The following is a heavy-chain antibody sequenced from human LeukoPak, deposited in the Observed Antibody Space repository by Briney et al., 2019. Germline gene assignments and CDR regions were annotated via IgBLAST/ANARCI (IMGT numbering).Heavy chain of an antibody. Sequence: ASVKVSCKASGYTFTSYGISWVRQAPGQGLEWMGWISAYNGNTNYAQELQGRVTMTTDTSTSTAYMELRSLRSDDTAVYYCARERITIFGVVIIHHYFDYWGQGTLVTVSS. CDR3: ARERITIFGVVIIHHYFDY. D-gene: IGHD3-3*01. V-gene: IGHV1-18*01. CDR2: ISAYNGNT. J-gene: IGHJ4*02. CDR1: GYTFTSYG.